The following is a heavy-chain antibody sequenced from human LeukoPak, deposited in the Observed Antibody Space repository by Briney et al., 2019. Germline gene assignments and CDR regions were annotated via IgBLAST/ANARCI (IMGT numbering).Heavy chain of an antibody. CDR2: ISGDGSTT. D-gene: IGHD2-15*01. V-gene: IGHV3-23*01. CDR3: AKESGQLDV. Sequence: GGSLRLSCAASGFTFSDYAMSWVRQAPGKGLEWVSVISGDGSTTYYGDSVKGRFTISRDESKNTLYLRMNSLRAEDTAVYYCAKESGQLDVWGKGTTVTVSS. J-gene: IGHJ6*04. CDR1: GFTFSDYA.